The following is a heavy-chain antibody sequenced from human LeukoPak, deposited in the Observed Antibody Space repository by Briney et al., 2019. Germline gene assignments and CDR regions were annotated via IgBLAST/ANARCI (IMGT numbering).Heavy chain of an antibody. J-gene: IGHJ3*02. CDR2: INHSGST. CDR3: ASLYSSHDAFDI. CDR1: GGSFSGYY. D-gene: IGHD4-11*01. V-gene: IGHV4-34*01. Sequence: SETLSLTCAVYGGSFSGYYWGWIRQPPGKGRGWIGEINHSGSTNYNPSLKSRVTISVDTSKNQFSLKLSSVTAADTAVYYCASLYSSHDAFDIWGQGTMVTVSS.